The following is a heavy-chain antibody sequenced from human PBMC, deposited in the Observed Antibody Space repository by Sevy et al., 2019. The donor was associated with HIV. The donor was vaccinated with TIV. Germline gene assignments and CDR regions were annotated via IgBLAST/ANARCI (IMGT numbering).Heavy chain of an antibody. J-gene: IGHJ3*02. CDR3: ARRNDFAI. CDR1: GGSINSDH. CDR2: VYYTGGT. Sequence: SESLSITCTVSGGSINSDHWNWIRQPPGKGLEWIGYVYYTGGTNYNPSLKNRVTISVDRTKNQFSLKLTSVTAADTAVYYCARRNDFAIWGQGTMVTVSS. V-gene: IGHV4-59*08.